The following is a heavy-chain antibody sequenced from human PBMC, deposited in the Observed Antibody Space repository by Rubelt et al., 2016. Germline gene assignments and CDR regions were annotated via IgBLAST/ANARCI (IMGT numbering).Heavy chain of an antibody. Sequence: QVTLKESGPVLVKPTETLTLTCTVSGFSLNNARMGVSWIRQPPGKALEWLAHLFSHDEKSSSTFLKNRPSISKDHPNSQVVLTMTNMDPVDTATYYCAHSRDKYTSGWYYFDYWGQGSLVTVSS. D-gene: IGHD6-19*01. CDR2: LFSHDEK. CDR3: AHSRDKYTSGWYYFDY. V-gene: IGHV2-26*01. CDR1: GFSLNNARMG. J-gene: IGHJ4*02.